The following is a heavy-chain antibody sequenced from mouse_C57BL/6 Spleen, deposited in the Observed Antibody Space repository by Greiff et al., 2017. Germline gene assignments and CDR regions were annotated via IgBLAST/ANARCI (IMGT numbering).Heavy chain of an antibody. V-gene: IGHV5-16*01. Sequence: EVQLVGSEGGLVQPGSSMKLSCTASGFTFSDYYMAWVRQVPEKGLEWVANINYDGSSTYYLDSLKSRFIISRDNAKNILYLQMSSLKSEDTATYYCARDRGLPYAMDYWGQGTSVTVSS. CDR1: GFTFSDYY. D-gene: IGHD2-2*01. CDR3: ARDRGLPYAMDY. J-gene: IGHJ4*01. CDR2: INYDGSST.